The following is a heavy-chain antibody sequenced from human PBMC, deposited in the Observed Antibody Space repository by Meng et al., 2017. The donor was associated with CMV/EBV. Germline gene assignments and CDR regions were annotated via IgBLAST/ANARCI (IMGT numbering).Heavy chain of an antibody. CDR3: ARALPLAPVGYYFDY. V-gene: IGHV3-30*02. CDR2: IRYDGSNK. J-gene: IGHJ4*02. Sequence: GESLKISCAASGFTFSSYGMHWVRQAPGKGLEWVAFIRYDGSNKYYADSVKGRFTISRDNSKNTLYLQMNSLRAEDTAVYYCARALPLAPVGYYFDYWGQGTLVTVSS. CDR1: GFTFSSYG. D-gene: IGHD3-10*01.